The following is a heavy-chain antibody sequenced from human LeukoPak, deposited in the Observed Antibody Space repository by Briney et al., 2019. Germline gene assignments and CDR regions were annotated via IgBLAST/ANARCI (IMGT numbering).Heavy chain of an antibody. Sequence: ASVQVSCKASGGTFSSYAISWVRQAPGQGLEWMGGIIPIFGTANYAQKFQGRVTTTADESTSTAYMELSSLRPEDTAVYYCARGYCSGGSCYSFDYWGQGTLVTVSS. J-gene: IGHJ4*02. V-gene: IGHV1-69*13. CDR3: ARGYCSGGSCYSFDY. CDR2: IIPIFGTA. CDR1: GGTFSSYA. D-gene: IGHD2-15*01.